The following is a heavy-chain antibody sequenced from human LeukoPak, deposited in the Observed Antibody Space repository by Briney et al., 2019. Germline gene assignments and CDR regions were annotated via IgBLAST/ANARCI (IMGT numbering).Heavy chain of an antibody. D-gene: IGHD5-24*01. J-gene: IGHJ4*02. CDR1: GFTFSSYE. CDR2: ISSSGSTI. Sequence: GGSLRLSCAASGFTFSSYEMNWVRQAPGKGLEWVSCISSSGSTIYYADSVKGRFTISRDNAKNSLYLQMNSLRAEDTAVYYCARDRGWLRKADYWGQGTLVTVSS. V-gene: IGHV3-48*03. CDR3: ARDRGWLRKADY.